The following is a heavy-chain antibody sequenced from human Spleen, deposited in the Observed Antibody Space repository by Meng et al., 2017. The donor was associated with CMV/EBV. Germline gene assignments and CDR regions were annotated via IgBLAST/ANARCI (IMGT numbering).Heavy chain of an antibody. J-gene: IGHJ6*02. Sequence: GESLKISCVVSGFSFDDYGMNWVRQAPGKGLEWVSSISSSSSYIYYADSVKGRFTISRDNAKNSLYLQMNSLRAEDTAVYYCARVLGYCSSTSCYYYYGMDVWGQGTTVTVSS. D-gene: IGHD2-2*01. CDR3: ARVLGYCSSTSCYYYYGMDV. V-gene: IGHV3-21*01. CDR2: ISSSSSYI. CDR1: GFSFDDYG.